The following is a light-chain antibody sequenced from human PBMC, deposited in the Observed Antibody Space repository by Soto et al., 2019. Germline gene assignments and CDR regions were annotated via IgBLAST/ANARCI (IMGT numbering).Light chain of an antibody. CDR2: GAS. CDR3: LQHDPCPPLT. Sequence: SPSPAARATTPCQGSPLSRNASQGVRSNLGWYQQKPGESPTLLIYGASTWDSGIPAGFSGSGSGTEFTLTISSLQSEDFATYFSLQHDPCPPLTFGQGTRLEIK. J-gene: IGKJ5*01. V-gene: IGKV3-15*01. CDR1: QGVRSN.